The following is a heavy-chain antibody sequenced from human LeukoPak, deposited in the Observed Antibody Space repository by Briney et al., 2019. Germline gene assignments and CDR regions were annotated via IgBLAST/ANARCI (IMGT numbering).Heavy chain of an antibody. J-gene: IGHJ5*02. CDR2: IYYSGST. CDR3: ARDQLLKNWFDP. Sequence: PSETLSLTCTVSGGSISSSSYYWGWIRQPPGKGLEWIGSIYYSGSTYYNPSLKSRVTISVDTSKNQFSLKLSSVTAADTAVYYCARDQLLKNWFDPWGQGTLVTVSS. CDR1: GGSISSSSYY. V-gene: IGHV4-39*07. D-gene: IGHD2-2*01.